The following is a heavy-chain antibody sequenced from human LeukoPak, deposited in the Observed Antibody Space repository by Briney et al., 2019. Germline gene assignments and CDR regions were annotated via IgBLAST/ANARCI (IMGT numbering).Heavy chain of an antibody. V-gene: IGHV3-33*06. CDR3: AKDKGREGDY. J-gene: IGHJ4*02. Sequence: PGRSLRLSCTASGFTVNSFGIHWVRQAPGKGLEWVADIWADGSKRYYADSVRGRFTISRDSSENTVYLQMNSLRAEDTAVYYCAKDKGREGDYWGQGNLVTVSS. CDR1: GFTVNSFG. CDR2: IWADGSKR.